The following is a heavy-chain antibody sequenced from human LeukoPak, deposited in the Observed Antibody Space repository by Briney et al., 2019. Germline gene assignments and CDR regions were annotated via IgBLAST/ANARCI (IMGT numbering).Heavy chain of an antibody. Sequence: ASVKVSCKTSGYIFTNHGISWVRQAPGQGLEWMGIINPSAGSTSYAQKFQGRVSMTRDMSTSTFYMELISLRSEDTAVYYCARGHGSGSTNWFDPWGQGTLVTVSS. V-gene: IGHV1-46*01. CDR1: GYIFTNHG. CDR2: INPSAGST. J-gene: IGHJ5*02. D-gene: IGHD3-10*01. CDR3: ARGHGSGSTNWFDP.